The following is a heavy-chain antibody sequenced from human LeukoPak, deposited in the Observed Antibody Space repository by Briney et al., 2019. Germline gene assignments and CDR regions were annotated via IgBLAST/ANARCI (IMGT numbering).Heavy chain of an antibody. V-gene: IGHV4-59*01. CDR2: IYSTGST. CDR1: GGSISSFY. Sequence: SETLSLTCTVSGGSISSFYWTWIRQPPGKGLEWIGNIYSTGSTNYNPSLKSRVTISLDTSKNQFSLKLSSATAADTAVYYCARSPDGYLDSGNLDCWGQGTLVTVSS. D-gene: IGHD3-10*01. CDR3: ARSPDGYLDSGNLDC. J-gene: IGHJ4*02.